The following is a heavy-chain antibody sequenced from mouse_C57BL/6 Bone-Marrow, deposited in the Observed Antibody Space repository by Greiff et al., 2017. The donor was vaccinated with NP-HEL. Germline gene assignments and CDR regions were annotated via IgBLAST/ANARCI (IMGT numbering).Heavy chain of an antibody. CDR2: INYDGSST. V-gene: IGHV5-16*01. Sequence: DVKLVESEGGLVQPGSSMKLSCTASGFTFSDYSMAWVRQVPEKGLEWVANINYDGSSTYYLDSLKSRFIISRDNAKNILYLQMSSLKSEDKATYYCAREGGLRRRTYAMDYWGQGTSVTVSS. D-gene: IGHD2-4*01. CDR1: GFTFSDYS. J-gene: IGHJ4*01. CDR3: AREGGLRRRTYAMDY.